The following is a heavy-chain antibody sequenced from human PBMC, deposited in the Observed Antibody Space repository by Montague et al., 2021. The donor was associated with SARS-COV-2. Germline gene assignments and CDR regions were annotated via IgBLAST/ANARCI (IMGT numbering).Heavy chain of an antibody. D-gene: IGHD3-9*01. CDR2: INHSGST. Sequence: SETRSLTCAVYGGSFSGYYWSWIRQPPGKGLEWIGEINHSGSTNYNPSLKSRVTISVDTSKNQFSLKLSSVTAADTAVYYCARGILLRYFDWTYYYYGMDVWGQGTTATVSS. CDR1: GGSFSGYY. CDR3: ARGILLRYFDWTYYYYGMDV. J-gene: IGHJ6*02. V-gene: IGHV4-34*01.